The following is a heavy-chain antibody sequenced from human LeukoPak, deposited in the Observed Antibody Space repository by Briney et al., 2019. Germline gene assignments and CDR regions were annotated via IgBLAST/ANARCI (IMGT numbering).Heavy chain of an antibody. J-gene: IGHJ4*02. Sequence: SETLSLXCTVSGGSISSYYWSWIRQPAGKELELIGRIYTSGSTNYNPSLKSRVTMSVDTSKNQFSLKLSSVTAADTAVYYCARMSSHCSGGSCYAVFDYWGQGTLVTVSS. D-gene: IGHD2-15*01. V-gene: IGHV4-4*07. CDR1: GGSISSYY. CDR2: IYTSGST. CDR3: ARMSSHCSGGSCYAVFDY.